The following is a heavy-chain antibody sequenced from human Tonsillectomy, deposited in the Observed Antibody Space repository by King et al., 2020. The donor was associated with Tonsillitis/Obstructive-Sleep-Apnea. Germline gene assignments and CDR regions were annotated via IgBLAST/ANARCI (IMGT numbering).Heavy chain of an antibody. V-gene: IGHV3-7*03. CDR1: GFTFSSYW. D-gene: IGHD3-10*01. CDR3: ARDLKYYGSGSPLHYYGMDV. J-gene: IGHJ6*02. CDR2: IKQDGSEK. Sequence: VQLVESGGGLVQPGGSLRLSCAASGFTFSSYWMSWVRQAPGKGLEWVANIKQDGSEKYYVDSVKGRFTISRDNAKNSLYLQMNSLRAEDTAVYYCARDLKYYGSGSPLHYYGMDVWGQGTTVTVSS.